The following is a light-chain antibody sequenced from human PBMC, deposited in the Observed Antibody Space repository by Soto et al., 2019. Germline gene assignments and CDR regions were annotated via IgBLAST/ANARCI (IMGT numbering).Light chain of an antibody. Sequence: DSQMTQSPSTLAASVGDTVTIACRASQSISMWLAWYQQQPGKAPKVLIYDASRLESGVPSRFSGSGSGTEFTLTISSLQPDYFATYYCQQYNSYSWTFGQGTNVDSK. CDR3: QQYNSYSWT. CDR2: DAS. V-gene: IGKV1-5*01. CDR1: QSISMW. J-gene: IGKJ1*01.